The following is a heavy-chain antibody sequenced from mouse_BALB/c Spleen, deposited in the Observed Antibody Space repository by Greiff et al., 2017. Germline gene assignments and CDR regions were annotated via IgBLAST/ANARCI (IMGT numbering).Heavy chain of an antibody. J-gene: IGHJ1*01. CDR2: ISSGSSTI. CDR1: GFTFSSFG. V-gene: IGHV5-17*02. D-gene: IGHD3-2*02. Sequence: EVKLMESGGGLVQPGGSRKLSCAASGFTFSSFGMHWVRQAPEKGLEWVAYISSGSSTIYYADTVKGRFTISRDNPKNTLFLQMTSLRSEDTAMYYCARPESGDWYFDVWGAGTTVTVSS. CDR3: ARPESGDWYFDV.